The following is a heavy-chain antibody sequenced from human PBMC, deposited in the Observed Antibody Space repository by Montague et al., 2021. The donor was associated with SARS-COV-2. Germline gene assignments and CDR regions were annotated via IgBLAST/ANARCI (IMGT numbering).Heavy chain of an antibody. Sequence: SQTLSLTYSVSGGSISSYYWSWIRQPAGKGLEWIGRIYTSGSTNFNPSLKSRVTMSVDTSKNQFSLKLSSVTAADTAVYYCARDVGVPLAPPYSWFDPWGQGTLVTVSS. CDR1: GGSISSYY. J-gene: IGHJ5*02. CDR3: ARDVGVPLAPPYSWFDP. CDR2: IYTSGST. D-gene: IGHD2-2*01. V-gene: IGHV4-4*07.